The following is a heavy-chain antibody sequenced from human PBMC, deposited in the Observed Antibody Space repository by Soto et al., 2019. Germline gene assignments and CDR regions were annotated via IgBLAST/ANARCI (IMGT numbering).Heavy chain of an antibody. Sequence: HPGGSLRLSCAASGFTFRSYAMHWVRQTPGKGLEWVAYISYDGKKTYYADSVKGRFTISRDNYQNTLFLQMSSLQFEDTSVYSCVRGDGSGSFLLDYWGRGTLVTVSS. V-gene: IGHV3-30*03. CDR3: VRGDGSGSFLLDY. D-gene: IGHD3-10*01. CDR2: ISYDGKKT. CDR1: GFTFRSYA. J-gene: IGHJ4*02.